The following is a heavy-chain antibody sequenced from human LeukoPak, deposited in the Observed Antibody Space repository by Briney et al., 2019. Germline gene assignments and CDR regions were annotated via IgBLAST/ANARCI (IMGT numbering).Heavy chain of an antibody. J-gene: IGHJ4*02. V-gene: IGHV3-48*01. CDR3: ASWGEGALDN. D-gene: IGHD1-26*01. Sequence: GGSLRLSCAASGFTFSSYWMSWVRQAPGKGLEWISYISTSTTTIYYANSMKGRFTISRDNAKKSLYLQMNSLRVEDTGVYYCASWGEGALDNWGQGTLVTVSS. CDR2: ISTSTTTI. CDR1: GFTFSSYW.